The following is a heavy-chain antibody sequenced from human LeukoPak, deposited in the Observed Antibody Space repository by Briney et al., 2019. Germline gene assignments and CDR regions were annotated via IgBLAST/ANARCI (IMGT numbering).Heavy chain of an antibody. D-gene: IGHD1-1*01. V-gene: IGHV4-59*01. Sequence: PSETLSLTCTVSGGSISSYYWSWIRQPPGKGLGWIGYIYYSGSTNYNPSLKSRVTISVDTSKNQFSLKLSSVTAADTAVYYCARALHDSDNWFDPWGQGTLVTVSS. CDR1: GGSISSYY. CDR2: IYYSGST. J-gene: IGHJ5*02. CDR3: ARALHDSDNWFDP.